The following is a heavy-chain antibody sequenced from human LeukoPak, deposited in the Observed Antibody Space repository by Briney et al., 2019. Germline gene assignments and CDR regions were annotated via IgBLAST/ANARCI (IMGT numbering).Heavy chain of an antibody. CDR1: GLSLSGQW. D-gene: IGHD3-16*01. V-gene: IGHV3-7*01. J-gene: IGHJ1*01. CDR3: AYTNNLKY. CDR2: IKHDGSEK. Sequence: GGSLRLSCAASGLSLSGQWMNWVRQAPGQGLEWVANIKHDGSEKYYVDSVEGRFTISRDDANSSLPLQMNSVRAEDTAVYYCAYTNNLKYWGQGTLVTVSS.